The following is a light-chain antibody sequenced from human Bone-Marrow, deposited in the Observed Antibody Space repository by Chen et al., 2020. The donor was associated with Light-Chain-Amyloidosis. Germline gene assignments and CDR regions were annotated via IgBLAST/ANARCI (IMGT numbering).Light chain of an antibody. CDR3: QVWDTTSDLPV. V-gene: IGLV3-21*02. CDR2: DDS. CDR1: SIGSKN. Sequence: SYVLTQAPSVSVAPGQTARIPCGGNSIGSKNVNWYHQRTGQAPVLVVYDDSDRPSGIPERFSGSNSGNTATLTISRVEAGDEADYYCQVWDTTSDLPVFGGGTKLTVL. J-gene: IGLJ3*02.